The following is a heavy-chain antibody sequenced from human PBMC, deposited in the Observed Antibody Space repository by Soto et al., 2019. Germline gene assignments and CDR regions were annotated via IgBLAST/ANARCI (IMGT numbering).Heavy chain of an antibody. CDR2: ITASGNSR. D-gene: IGHD6-19*01. V-gene: IGHV3-23*05. CDR1: GFTFNNYA. Sequence: GGSLRLSCVVSGFTFNNYAMGWVRQAPGKGLESVSGITASGNSRYYADSVKDRFTVSRDNSRNTLFLQMDSLGVDDTGTYYCAKGFAVAGFYCESWGQGTVVTVSS. CDR3: AKGFAVAGFYCES. J-gene: IGHJ5*02.